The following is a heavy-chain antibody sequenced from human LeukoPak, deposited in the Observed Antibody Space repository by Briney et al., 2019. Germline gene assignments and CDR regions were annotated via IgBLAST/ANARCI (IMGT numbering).Heavy chain of an antibody. CDR1: GYTFSRYG. CDR3: AGTVDSYNWRENWFDP. CDR2: ISVYNGNA. V-gene: IGHV1-18*01. J-gene: IGHJ5*02. Sequence: ASVKVSCKASGYTFSRYGISWARQAPGHGLEWMGWISVYNGNAKYAQTLQGRVTMTTDTSTSTVYMELRSLTSDDTAVYYCAGTVDSYNWRENWFDPWGQGTLVTVSS. D-gene: IGHD1-20*01.